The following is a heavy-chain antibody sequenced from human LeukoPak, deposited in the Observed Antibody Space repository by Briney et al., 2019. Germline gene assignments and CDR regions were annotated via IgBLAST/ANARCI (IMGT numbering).Heavy chain of an antibody. Sequence: SETLSLTCTVSGGSISSYYWSWIRQPAGKGLEWIGRIYTSGSTNYNPSLKSRVTMSVDTSKNQFSLKLSSVTAADTAVYYCARDFGRITIFGVVISDYMDVWGKGTTVTVSS. CDR3: ARDFGRITIFGVVISDYMDV. V-gene: IGHV4-4*07. CDR1: GGSISSYY. D-gene: IGHD3-3*01. J-gene: IGHJ6*03. CDR2: IYTSGST.